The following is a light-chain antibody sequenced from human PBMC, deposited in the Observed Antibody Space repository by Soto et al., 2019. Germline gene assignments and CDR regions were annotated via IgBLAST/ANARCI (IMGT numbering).Light chain of an antibody. CDR2: AAS. V-gene: IGKV3-20*01. J-gene: IGKJ1*01. Sequence: IVLTQSPCTLSFSLAERAALTCRASQSIRSSSLAWYQQQPGPAPRLLIYAASSRATGIPGRFSGSGSGKDFTLTISRLEPEDFAVYYCQQYGSSGTFGQGTKVDIK. CDR1: QSIRSSS. CDR3: QQYGSSGT.